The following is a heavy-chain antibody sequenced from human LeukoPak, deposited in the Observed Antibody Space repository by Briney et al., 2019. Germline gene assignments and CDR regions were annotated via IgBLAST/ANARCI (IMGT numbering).Heavy chain of an antibody. CDR2: INHRGST. CDR3: ARGLGYSYGYYYYMDV. J-gene: IGHJ6*03. D-gene: IGHD5-18*01. Sequence: SETLSLTCAVYGGSFSGYYWRWLRQPPGKGVEWVGEINHRGSTNYNPSLKRRVTISVAPSKHQFSLKLTSVTAAATAVYYCARGLGYSYGYYYYMDVWGKGTTVTVSS. CDR1: GGSFSGYY. V-gene: IGHV4-34*01.